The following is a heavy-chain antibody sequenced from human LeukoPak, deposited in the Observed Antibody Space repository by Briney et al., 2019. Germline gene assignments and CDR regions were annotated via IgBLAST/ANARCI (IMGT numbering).Heavy chain of an antibody. CDR3: ASVVVAANDAFDI. D-gene: IGHD2-21*02. J-gene: IGHJ3*02. V-gene: IGHV1-69*04. CDR2: IIPILGIA. CDR1: GGTFSSYA. Sequence: ASVKVSCKASGGTFSSYAISRVRQAPGQGLEWMGRIIPILGIANYAQKFQGRVTITADKSTSTAYMELSSLRSEDTAVYYCASVVVAANDAFDIWGQGTMVTVSS.